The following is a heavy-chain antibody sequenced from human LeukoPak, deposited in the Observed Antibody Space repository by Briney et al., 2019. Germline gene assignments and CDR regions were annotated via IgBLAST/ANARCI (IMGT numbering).Heavy chain of an antibody. CDR2: IKQDGSEK. CDR1: GFTFSSYW. Sequence: PGGSLRLSCEASGFTFSSYWMNWVRQAPGKGLEWVVNIKQDGSEKYYVDSVKGRFTISRDNAKDSLYLQMNCPRAEDTAVYYCARDGGYCSGGTCYSTHWGQGTLVTVSS. CDR3: ARDGGYCSGGTCYSTH. V-gene: IGHV3-7*03. J-gene: IGHJ4*02. D-gene: IGHD2-15*01.